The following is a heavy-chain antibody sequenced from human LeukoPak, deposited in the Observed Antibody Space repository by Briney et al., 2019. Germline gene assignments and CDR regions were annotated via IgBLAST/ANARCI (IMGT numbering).Heavy chain of an antibody. Sequence: SETLSLTCVVYGGSFSGYYWSWIRQPPGKGLEWIGEINHSGSTNYNPSLKSRVTISVDTSKHQFSLKLSSVTAADTAVYYCARGAPRAFDFRGQGTMVTVSS. V-gene: IGHV4-34*01. CDR2: INHSGST. CDR1: GGSFSGYY. CDR3: ARGAPRAFDF. J-gene: IGHJ3*01.